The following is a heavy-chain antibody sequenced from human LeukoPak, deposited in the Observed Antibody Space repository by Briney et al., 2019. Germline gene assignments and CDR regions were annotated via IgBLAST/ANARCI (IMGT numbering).Heavy chain of an antibody. CDR3: AREQYCSSTSCYLTTRRGGLDY. Sequence: GGSLRLSCAASGFTFDDSAMHWVRHAPGKGLEWVSGISWNSRTIGYADSVKGRFTISRDNSKNTLYLQMNSLRAEDTAVYYCAREQYCSSTSCYLTTRRGGLDYWGQGTLVTVSS. D-gene: IGHD2-2*01. J-gene: IGHJ4*02. V-gene: IGHV3-9*01. CDR1: GFTFDDSA. CDR2: ISWNSRTI.